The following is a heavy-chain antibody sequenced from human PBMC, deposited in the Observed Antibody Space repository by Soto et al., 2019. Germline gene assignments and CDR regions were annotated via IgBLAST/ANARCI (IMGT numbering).Heavy chain of an antibody. CDR1: GASISSFN. D-gene: IGHD6-13*01. Sequence: KSSETLSLTCSVSGASISSFNWNWVRQPAGKGPEWVGRVNIAGTINYNPSLKSRVTMSMDTSKNQISLQLRSVTAADAAKYYCARDRGEYTSSWFWYFSHWGHGTLVTVSS. V-gene: IGHV4-4*07. CDR2: VNIAGTI. CDR3: ARDRGEYTSSWFWYFSH. J-gene: IGHJ2*01.